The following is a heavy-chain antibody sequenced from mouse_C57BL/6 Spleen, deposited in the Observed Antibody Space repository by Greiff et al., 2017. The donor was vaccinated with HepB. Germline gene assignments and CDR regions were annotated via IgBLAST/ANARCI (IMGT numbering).Heavy chain of an antibody. CDR3: ARRNDYDWYFDV. CDR1: GFTFSDYY. Sequence: VQLKESGGGLVQPGGSLKLSCAASGFTFSDYYMYWVRQTPEKRLEWVAYISNGGGSTYYPDTVKGRFTISRDNAKNTLYLQMSRLKSEDTAMYYCARRNDYDWYFDVWGTGTTVTVSS. V-gene: IGHV5-12*01. J-gene: IGHJ1*03. CDR2: ISNGGGST. D-gene: IGHD2-4*01.